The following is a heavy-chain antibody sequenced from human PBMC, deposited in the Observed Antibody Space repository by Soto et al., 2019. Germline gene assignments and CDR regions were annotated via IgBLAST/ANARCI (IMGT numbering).Heavy chain of an antibody. CDR3: AREDSISPEAFRS. J-gene: IGHJ4*02. D-gene: IGHD6-6*01. CDR2: VYYTGST. V-gene: IGHV4-61*01. Sequence: QVHLQESGPGQVKPSETLSLICTVSGGSVNSDNFYWSWIRQPPGRGLEWIGYVYYTGSTNYNPAIEGRVTLSIDTSRKQFSLTLSTVAAADTAIYYCAREDSISPEAFRSWGQGSLVTVSS. CDR1: GGSVNSDNFY.